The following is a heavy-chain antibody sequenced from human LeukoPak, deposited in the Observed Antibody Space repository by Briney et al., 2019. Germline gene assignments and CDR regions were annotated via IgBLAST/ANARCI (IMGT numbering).Heavy chain of an antibody. J-gene: IGHJ2*01. CDR3: AKVSANYYDSSGYLLGYYFNL. CDR1: GFTFSSYA. CDR2: ISGSGGST. Sequence: GGSLRLSCAASGFTFSSYAMSWVRQAPGKGLEWVSTISGSGGSTDYADSVKGRFTISRDNSKNTLYLQMNSLRAEDTAVYYCAKVSANYYDSSGYLLGYYFNLWGRGTLVTVSS. V-gene: IGHV3-23*01. D-gene: IGHD3-22*01.